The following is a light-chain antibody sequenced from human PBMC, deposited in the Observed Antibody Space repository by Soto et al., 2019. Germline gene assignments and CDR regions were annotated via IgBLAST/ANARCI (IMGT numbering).Light chain of an antibody. CDR1: QSVSNSY. Sequence: ENVLTQSPGTLSLSPGEGATLSCRASQSVSNSYLAWYQQKPGLAPRLLIYHASSRATGIPDRFSGSGSGTDFTLTISRLEPEDFAVYYCQQYGSSPITFVQGTRLETK. J-gene: IGKJ5*01. CDR2: HAS. V-gene: IGKV3-20*01. CDR3: QQYGSSPIT.